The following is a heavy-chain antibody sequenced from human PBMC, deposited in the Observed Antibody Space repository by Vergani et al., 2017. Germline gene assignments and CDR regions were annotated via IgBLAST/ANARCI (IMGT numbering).Heavy chain of an antibody. CDR3: AKDILENTATWDY. CDR1: GFTFSSYA. V-gene: IGHV3-23*01. D-gene: IGHD5-18*01. Sequence: EVQLLESGGGLVQPGGSLRLSCAASGFTFSSYAMSWVRQAPGKGLEWVSAISGSGGSTYYADSVKGRFTISRDNSKNTLYLQMNSLRAEGTAVYYCAKDILENTATWDYWGQGTLVTVSS. J-gene: IGHJ4*02. CDR2: ISGSGGST.